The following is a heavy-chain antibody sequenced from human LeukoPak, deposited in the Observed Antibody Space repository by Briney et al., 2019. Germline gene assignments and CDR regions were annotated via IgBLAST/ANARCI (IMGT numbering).Heavy chain of an antibody. CDR1: GFSFPSYW. V-gene: IGHV3-7*01. J-gene: IGHJ3*02. CDR3: ARDPGWSSFDI. CDR2: INQDAGTT. Sequence: GGSLRLSCVASGFSFPSYWMSWVRQAPGKGLEFVANINQDAGTTNYVDSVKGRFTISRDNAENSLYLQMSSLRAEDTALYYCARDPGWSSFDIWGQGIMVTVSS. D-gene: IGHD2-15*01.